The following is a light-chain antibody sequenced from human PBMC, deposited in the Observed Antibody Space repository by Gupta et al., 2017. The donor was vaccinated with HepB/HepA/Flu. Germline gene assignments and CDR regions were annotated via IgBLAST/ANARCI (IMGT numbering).Light chain of an antibody. Sequence: QSSLTQPASVSAPPRPSITISCTGNSSDIGAYNYVSWLQQHPGKDPKLIMDDISNRPSGVSHRGSGSKSGNNASLHISGLQAEDEADDYCNSSTDSRSLVFGGGTKLAVL. CDR2: DIS. J-gene: IGLJ3*02. V-gene: IGLV2-14*01. CDR1: SSDIGAYNY. CDR3: NSSTDSRSLV.